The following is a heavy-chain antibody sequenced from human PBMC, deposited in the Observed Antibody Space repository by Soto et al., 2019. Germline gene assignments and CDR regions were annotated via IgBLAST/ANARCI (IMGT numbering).Heavy chain of an antibody. J-gene: IGHJ6*03. CDR3: ARLSPGSFTYYYYMDV. D-gene: IGHD6-13*01. CDR1: GGSISSYY. Sequence: SETLSLTCTVSGGSISSYYWSWIRQPPGKGLEWIGYIYYSGSTNYNPSLKSRVTISVDTSKNQFSLKLSSVTAADTAVYYCARLSPGSFTYYYYMDVWGKGTTVTVSS. CDR2: IYYSGST. V-gene: IGHV4-59*08.